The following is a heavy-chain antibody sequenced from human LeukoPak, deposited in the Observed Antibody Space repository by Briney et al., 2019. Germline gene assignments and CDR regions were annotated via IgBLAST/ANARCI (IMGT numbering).Heavy chain of an antibody. V-gene: IGHV3-49*04. J-gene: IGHJ6*02. CDR1: GFTFGDHA. CDR3: TRGPTQQWLYYGMDV. CDR2: IRSKGYGGTR. Sequence: GSLRLSCTGFGFTFGDHAMSWVRQAPGKGLEWVGFIRSKGYGGTREYAASVKGRFTISRDDSTSIAYLQMNSLKTEDTAVYYCTRGPTQQWLYYGMDVWGQGTTVIASS. D-gene: IGHD5-18*01.